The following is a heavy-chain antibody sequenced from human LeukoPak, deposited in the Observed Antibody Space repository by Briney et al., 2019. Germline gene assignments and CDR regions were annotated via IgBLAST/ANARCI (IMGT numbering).Heavy chain of an antibody. J-gene: IGHJ4*02. CDR2: ISNSGSTK. CDR1: GFTFSSYE. CDR3: AAVIDY. Sequence: PGGPLGLSCAASGFTFSSYEMNWIRQAPGKGLEWISYISNSGSTKYYADSVKGRFTISRDNAKNSLYLQMNSLRAEDTAVYYCAAVIDYWGQGTLVTVSS. V-gene: IGHV3-48*03.